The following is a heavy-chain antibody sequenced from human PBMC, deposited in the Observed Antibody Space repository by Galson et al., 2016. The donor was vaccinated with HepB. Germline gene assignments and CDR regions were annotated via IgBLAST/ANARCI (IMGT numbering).Heavy chain of an antibody. V-gene: IGHV4-39*01. Sequence: SETLSLTCTVSGGSIRSATYYWGWIRQPPGKGLEWIGNIYYSGYTKHNPSLKSRVTISVDTSKSQFSLNLSSVAPADTAMYYCARLPYGSNWSPLYYFDYWGQGSLVTVSS. J-gene: IGHJ4*02. CDR1: GGSIRSATYY. D-gene: IGHD6-13*01. CDR3: ARLPYGSNWSPLYYFDY. CDR2: IYYSGYT.